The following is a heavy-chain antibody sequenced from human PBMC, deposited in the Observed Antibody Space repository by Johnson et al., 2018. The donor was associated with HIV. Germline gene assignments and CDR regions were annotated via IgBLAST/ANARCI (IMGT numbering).Heavy chain of an antibody. Sequence: QEQLVESGGGVVQPGRSLRLSCAASGFTFSSYAIHWVRQAPGKGLEWVAVISYDGSNKYYADSVKGRFTISRDNYKNTLYLQMNSRRAEDTAVYYCARDSDSLYAFDIWGQGTMVTVSS. J-gene: IGHJ3*02. CDR1: GFTFSSYA. CDR2: ISYDGSNK. CDR3: ARDSDSLYAFDI. D-gene: IGHD3-22*01. V-gene: IGHV3-30*04.